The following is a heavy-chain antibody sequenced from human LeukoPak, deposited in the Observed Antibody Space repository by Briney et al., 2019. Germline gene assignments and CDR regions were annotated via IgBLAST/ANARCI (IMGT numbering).Heavy chain of an antibody. CDR3: ARGPLAAAGIGDY. CDR2: ISSSSSYI. Sequence: PGGSLRLSCAASGFTFSSYSMNSVRRAPGKGLEWVSSISSSSSYIYYADSVKGRFTISRDNAKNSLYLQMNSLRAEDTAVYYCARGPLAAAGIGDYWGQGTLVTVSS. J-gene: IGHJ4*02. V-gene: IGHV3-21*01. D-gene: IGHD6-13*01. CDR1: GFTFSSYS.